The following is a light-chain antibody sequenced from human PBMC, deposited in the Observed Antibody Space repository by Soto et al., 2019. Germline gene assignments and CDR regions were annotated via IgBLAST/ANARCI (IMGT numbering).Light chain of an antibody. CDR3: SSYTSSPYV. J-gene: IGLJ1*01. CDR1: SSDVGGYNY. Sequence: ALTQPASVSGSPGQSITISCTGTSSDVGGYNYVSWYQQHPGKAPKLMIYDVSNRPSGVSNRFSGSKSGNTASLTISGLQAEDEADYYCSSYTSSPYVFGTGTKVTVL. CDR2: DVS. V-gene: IGLV2-14*01.